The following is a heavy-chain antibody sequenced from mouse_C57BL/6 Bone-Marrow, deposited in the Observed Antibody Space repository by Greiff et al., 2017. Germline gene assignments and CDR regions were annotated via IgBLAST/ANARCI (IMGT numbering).Heavy chain of an antibody. V-gene: IGHV5-6*01. Sequence: EVKLMESGGDLVKPGGSLKLSCAASGFTFSSYGMSWVRQTPDKRLEWVATISSGGSYTYYPDSVKGRFTISRDNAKNTLYLQMSSLKSEDTAMYYCARYDYDDRFAYWGQGTLVTVSA. CDR1: GFTFSSYG. D-gene: IGHD2-4*01. CDR3: ARYDYDDRFAY. CDR2: ISSGGSYT. J-gene: IGHJ3*01.